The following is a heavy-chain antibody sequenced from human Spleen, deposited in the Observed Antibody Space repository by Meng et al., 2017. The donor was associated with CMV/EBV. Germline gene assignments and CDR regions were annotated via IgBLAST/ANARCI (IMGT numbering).Heavy chain of an antibody. Sequence: GGSLRLSCAASGFTFTKHWIHWVRQAPGKGLEWVSRINGDATRTSYVDSVEGRFTITRDNAKNTVHLQMNSLGDEDTAVYYCARDGGSTFFDYWGQGVLVTVSS. V-gene: IGHV3-74*01. CDR2: INGDATRT. D-gene: IGHD3-16*01. CDR1: GFTFTKHW. CDR3: ARDGGSTFFDY. J-gene: IGHJ4*02.